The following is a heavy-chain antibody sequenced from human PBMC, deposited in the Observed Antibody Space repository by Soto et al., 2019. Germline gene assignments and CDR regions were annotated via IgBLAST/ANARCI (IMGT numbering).Heavy chain of an antibody. J-gene: IGHJ6*03. CDR2: IKQDGSEK. CDR3: ARDGREYQLLSVEYYYYYYMDV. Sequence: GGSLRLSCAASGFTFSSYWMSWVRQAPGKGLEWVANIKQDGSEKYYVDSVKGRFTISRDNAKNSLYLQMNSLRAEDTAVYYCARDGREYQLLSVEYYYYYYMDVWGKGTTVTVSS. D-gene: IGHD2-2*01. V-gene: IGHV3-7*01. CDR1: GFTFSSYW.